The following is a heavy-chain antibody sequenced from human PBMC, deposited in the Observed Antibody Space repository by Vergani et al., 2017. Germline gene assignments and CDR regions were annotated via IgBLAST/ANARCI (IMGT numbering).Heavy chain of an antibody. CDR3: AHSGRSGWYEVPERHDYYYGMDV. D-gene: IGHD6-19*01. CDR1: GFSLSTSGVG. V-gene: IGHV2-5*02. J-gene: IGHJ6*02. CDR2: IYWDDDK. Sequence: QITLKESGPTLVKPTQTLTLTCTFSGFSLSTSGVGVGWIRQPPGKALEWLALIYWDDDKRYSPSLKSRLTITKDTSKNQVVLTMTNMDPVDTATYYCAHSGRSGWYEVPERHDYYYGMDVWGQGTTVTVSS.